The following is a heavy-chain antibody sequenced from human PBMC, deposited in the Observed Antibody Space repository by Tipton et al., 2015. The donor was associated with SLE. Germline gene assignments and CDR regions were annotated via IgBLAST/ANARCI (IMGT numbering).Heavy chain of an antibody. Sequence: QLVQSGAEVKKPGASVKVSCKASGDTFTSHYMHWVRQAPGQGLEWMGIINPGVGSTMFAQKFEGRVTMTRDTSTSTVYLDLSRLTYDDTAVYFCARRVEGGALPFDIWGQGTMVTVSS. CDR2: INPGVGST. J-gene: IGHJ3*02. V-gene: IGHV1-46*01. CDR1: GDTFTSHY. CDR3: ARRVEGGALPFDI. D-gene: IGHD3-16*01.